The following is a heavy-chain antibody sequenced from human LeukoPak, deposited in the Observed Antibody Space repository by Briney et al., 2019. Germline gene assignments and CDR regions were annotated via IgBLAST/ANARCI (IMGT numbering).Heavy chain of an antibody. CDR1: GFTSSNYN. J-gene: IGHJ6*03. Sequence: GGSLRLSCAASGFTSSNYNMNWVRQAPGKAMEWVSSITSSGTYIFYADSVKGRFTISRDNAKNSLYLQMDGLGPEDTAVYYCARDPYSGNYGNDYYYYMDVWGKGTTVTISS. V-gene: IGHV3-21*01. CDR3: ARDPYSGNYGNDYYYYMDV. D-gene: IGHD1-26*01. CDR2: ITSSGTYI.